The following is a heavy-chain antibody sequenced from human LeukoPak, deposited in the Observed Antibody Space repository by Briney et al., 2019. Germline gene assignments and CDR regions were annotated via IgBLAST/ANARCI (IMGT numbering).Heavy chain of an antibody. Sequence: PGGSLRLSCLASGFTFSDYFMSWIRQAPGKGLEWLSFINSAGNNIYYADSVKGRFTISRDNSKETLYLEMNSLRVEDTAIYYCATSRVFDYWGQGTLAVSS. V-gene: IGHV3-11*04. CDR1: GFTFSDYF. CDR3: ATSRVFDY. CDR2: INSAGNNI. J-gene: IGHJ4*02.